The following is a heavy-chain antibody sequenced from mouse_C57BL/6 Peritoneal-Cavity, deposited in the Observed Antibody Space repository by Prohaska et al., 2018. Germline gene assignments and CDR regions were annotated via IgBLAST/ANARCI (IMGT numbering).Heavy chain of an antibody. J-gene: IGHJ4*01. D-gene: IGHD2-1*01. CDR3: ACNYDAMDY. Sequence: QVQLQQPGAELVRPGSSVKLSCKASGYTFTSYWMDWVKQRTGQVLEWIGNIYPSDSETHYNQKFKDKATLTVDKASSTAYMQLISLTSDDSAVYYCACNYDAMDYWGQGTSVTVSS. CDR1: GYTFTSYW. V-gene: IGHV1-61*01. CDR2: IYPSDSET.